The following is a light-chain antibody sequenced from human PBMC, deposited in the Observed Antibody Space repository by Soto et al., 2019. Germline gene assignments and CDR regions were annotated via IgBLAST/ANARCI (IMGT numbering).Light chain of an antibody. CDR1: SSNIGSNY. V-gene: IGLV1-47*01. J-gene: IGLJ1*01. CDR3: SSFAGTNSFV. Sequence: QSVLTQPPSASGTPGQRVTISCSGSSSNIGSNYVYWYQQLPGTAPKLLIYRNNQRPSGVPDRFSGSKSGTSASLAISGLRSEDEADYYCSSFAGTNSFVFGTGTKVTVL. CDR2: RNN.